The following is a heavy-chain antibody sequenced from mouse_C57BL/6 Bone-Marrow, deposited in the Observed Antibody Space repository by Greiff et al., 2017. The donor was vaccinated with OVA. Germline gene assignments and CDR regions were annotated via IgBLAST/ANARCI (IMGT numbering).Heavy chain of an antibody. V-gene: IGHV1-76*01. D-gene: IGHD2-2*01. CDR2: IYPGSGNT. CDR3: ARGDGYDPAY. J-gene: IGHJ3*01. CDR1: GYTFTDYY. Sequence: QVHVKQSGAELVRPGASVKLSCKASGYTFTDYYINWVKQRPGQGLEWIARIYPGSGNTYYNEKFKGKATLTAEKSSSTAYMQLSSLTSEDSAVYFCARGDGYDPAYWGQGTLVTVSA.